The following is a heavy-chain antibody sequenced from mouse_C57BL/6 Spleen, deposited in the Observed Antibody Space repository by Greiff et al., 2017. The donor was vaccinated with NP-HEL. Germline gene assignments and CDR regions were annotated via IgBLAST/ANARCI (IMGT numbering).Heavy chain of an antibody. CDR1: GFSLTSYG. CDR3: ARSYGLGVYYAMDY. Sequence: QVQLKQSGPGLVQPSQSLSITCTVSGFSLTSYGVHWVRQSPGKGLEWLGVIWSGGSTDYNAAFITRLSISKDNSKSQVFFKMNSLQADDTAIYYWARSYGLGVYYAMDYWGQGTSVTVSS. D-gene: IGHD1-1*02. V-gene: IGHV2-2*01. J-gene: IGHJ4*01. CDR2: IWSGGST.